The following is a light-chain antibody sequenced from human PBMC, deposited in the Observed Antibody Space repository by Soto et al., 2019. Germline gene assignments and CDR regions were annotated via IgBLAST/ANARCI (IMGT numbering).Light chain of an antibody. Sequence: EIVLTQSPGTLSLSPGERATLSCRASQSVSSSYLACYQQKPGQAPRLLIYGATNRATGIPDRFRVSASGTDFTLTISRLEPEDFAVYYCQHYGTSALFGPGTKVDIK. CDR2: GAT. J-gene: IGKJ3*01. CDR3: QHYGTSAL. CDR1: QSVSSSY. V-gene: IGKV3-20*01.